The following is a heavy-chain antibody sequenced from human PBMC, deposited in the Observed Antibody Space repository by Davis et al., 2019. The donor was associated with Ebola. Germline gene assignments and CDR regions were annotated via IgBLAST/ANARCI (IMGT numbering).Heavy chain of an antibody. D-gene: IGHD5-18*01. CDR1: GGSFSGYY. J-gene: IGHJ4*02. V-gene: IGHV4-34*01. CDR2: INHSGST. Sequence: MPSETLSLTCTVSGGSFSGYYWSWIRQPPGKGLEWIGEINHSGSTNYNPSLKSRVTISVDTSKNQFSLKLSSVTAADTAVYYCARVRGVASYGYPGRFDYWGQGTLVTVSS. CDR3: ARVRGVASYGYPGRFDY.